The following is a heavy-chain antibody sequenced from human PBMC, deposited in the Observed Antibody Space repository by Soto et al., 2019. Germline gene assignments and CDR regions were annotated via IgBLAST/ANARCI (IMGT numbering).Heavy chain of an antibody. J-gene: IGHJ3*02. CDR2: TYYSGST. Sequence: SETLSLTCTVSGGSISSYYWSWIRQPPGKGLEWIGYTYYSGSTNYNPSLKSRVTISVDTSKNQFSLKLSSVTAADTAVDYGARERSSRITGTTTLDAFDIWGQGTMVT. V-gene: IGHV4-59*01. D-gene: IGHD1-7*01. CDR3: ARERSSRITGTTTLDAFDI. CDR1: GGSISSYY.